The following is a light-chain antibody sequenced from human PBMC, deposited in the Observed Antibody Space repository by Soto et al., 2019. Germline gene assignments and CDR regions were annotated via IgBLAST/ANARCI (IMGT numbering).Light chain of an antibody. J-gene: IGKJ1*01. V-gene: IGKV3-11*01. CDR3: HQRGNGPPWT. Sequence: EIVMTQSPATLSVSPGERATLSCRASQSVKSSLAWYQHKPGQVPRLLIYDASKRATGIPPRFSGSGSTTDFTLTISSLEPEDFAVYYCHQRGNGPPWTFGQGTKVEIK. CDR1: QSVKSS. CDR2: DAS.